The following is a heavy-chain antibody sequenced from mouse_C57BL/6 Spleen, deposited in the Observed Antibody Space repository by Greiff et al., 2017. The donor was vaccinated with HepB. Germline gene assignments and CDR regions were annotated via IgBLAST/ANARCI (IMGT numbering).Heavy chain of an antibody. V-gene: IGHV1-66*01. D-gene: IGHD2-1*01. CDR3: ARGDGNYFWYFDV. CDR2: IYPGSGNT. CDR1: GYSFTSYY. Sequence: VQLQESGPELVKPGASVKISCKASGYSFTSYYIHWVKQRPGQGLEWIGWIYPGSGNTKYNEKFKGKATLTADTSSSTAYMQLSSLTSEDSAVYYCARGDGNYFWYFDVWGTGTTVTVSS. J-gene: IGHJ1*03.